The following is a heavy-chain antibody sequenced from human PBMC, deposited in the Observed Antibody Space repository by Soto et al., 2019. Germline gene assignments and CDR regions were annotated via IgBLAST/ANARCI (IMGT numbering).Heavy chain of an antibody. CDR2: INPSGGST. V-gene: IGHV1-46*01. J-gene: IGHJ3*01. D-gene: IGHD1-20*01. Sequence: ASVKVSCKASGYTFTSYYMHWVRQAPGQGLEWMGIINPSGGSTSYAQKFQGRVTMTTDTSTSTAYMELRSLRSDDTAVYYCARDPLTGSFWGQGTMVTVSS. CDR1: GYTFTSYY. CDR3: ARDPLTGSF.